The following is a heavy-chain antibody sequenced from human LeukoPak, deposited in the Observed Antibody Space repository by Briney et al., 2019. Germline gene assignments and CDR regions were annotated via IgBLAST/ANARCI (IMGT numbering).Heavy chain of an antibody. CDR3: VSFYETY. CDR1: GNYW. D-gene: IGHD2/OR15-2a*01. CDR2: INSDGSWT. J-gene: IGHJ4*02. V-gene: IGHV3-74*01. Sequence: GGSLGLSCAASGNYWMHWVRQVPGKGLVWVSHINSDGSWTSYADSVKGRFTISKDNAKNTVYLQMNSLRAEDTAVYYCVSFYETYWGRGTLVTVSS.